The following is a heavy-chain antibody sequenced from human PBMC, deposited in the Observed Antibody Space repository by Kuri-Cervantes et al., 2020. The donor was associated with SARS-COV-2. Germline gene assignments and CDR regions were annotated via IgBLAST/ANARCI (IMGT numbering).Heavy chain of an antibody. CDR2: ISGSGGST. D-gene: IGHD4-17*01. V-gene: IGHV3-23*01. CDR1: GFTFSSYV. Sequence: GGPLRLPCAASGFTFSSYVMSWVRQAPGKGLEWVSAISGSGGSTHYADSVKGRFTISRDNSKNTLYLQMNSLRAEDTAVYYCAKLAGKDGYYYYYMGVWGKGTTVTISS. J-gene: IGHJ6*03. CDR3: AKLAGKDGYYYYYMGV.